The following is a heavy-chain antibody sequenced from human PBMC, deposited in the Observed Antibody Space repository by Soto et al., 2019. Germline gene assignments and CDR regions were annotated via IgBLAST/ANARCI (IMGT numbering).Heavy chain of an antibody. Sequence: SETLSLTCTVSGGSISSYYWSWIRQPPGKGLEWIGYIYYSGSTNYNPSLKSRVTISVDTSKNQFSLKLSSVTAADTAVYYCARVVRSDFWSGYSHNWFDPWGQGTLVTVSS. CDR1: GGSISSYY. CDR2: IYYSGST. D-gene: IGHD3-3*01. V-gene: IGHV4-59*01. J-gene: IGHJ5*02. CDR3: ARVVRSDFWSGYSHNWFDP.